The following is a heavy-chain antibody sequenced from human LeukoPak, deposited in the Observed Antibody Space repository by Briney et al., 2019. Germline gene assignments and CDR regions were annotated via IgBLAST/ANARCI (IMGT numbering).Heavy chain of an antibody. CDR3: ARVYQEYSSGWTPFDY. J-gene: IGHJ4*02. CDR2: ISSSSSYI. CDR1: GFTFSSYS. D-gene: IGHD6-19*01. Sequence: PGGSLRLSCAASGFTFSSYSMNWVRQAPGKGLEWVSSISSSSSYIYYADSVKGRFTISRDNAKNSLYLQMNSLRAEDTAVYYCARVYQEYSSGWTPFDYWGQGTLVTVSS. V-gene: IGHV3-21*01.